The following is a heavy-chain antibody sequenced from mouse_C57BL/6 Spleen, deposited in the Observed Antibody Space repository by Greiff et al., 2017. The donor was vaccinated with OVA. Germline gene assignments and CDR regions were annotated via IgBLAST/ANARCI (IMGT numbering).Heavy chain of an antibody. J-gene: IGHJ4*01. V-gene: IGHV1-80*01. CDR2: IYPGDGDT. CDR1: GYAFSSYW. CDR3: ARRDYEYGQGNMDY. D-gene: IGHD2-4*01. Sequence: QVQLQHSGAELVKPGASVKISCKASGYAFSSYWMTWVKQRPGKGLEWIGQIYPGDGDTNYNGKFKGKATLTADKSSSTAYMQHSSLTSKDTAVYFWARRDYEYGQGNMDYWGQGTSVTVSS.